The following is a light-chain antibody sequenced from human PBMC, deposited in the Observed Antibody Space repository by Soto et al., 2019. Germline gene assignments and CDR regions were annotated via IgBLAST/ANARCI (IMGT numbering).Light chain of an antibody. CDR3: SADTARSTLV. CDR2: EVR. Sequence: QSVLTQPASVSGSAGQSITISCSGTMRDVGAYNLVSWYQQHPGTAPKLIIYEVRNRPSGISSRFSGPRSGNTASLTISGLQSADEGDYYCSADTARSTLVFGGGTKVTVL. CDR1: MRDVGAYNL. J-gene: IGLJ3*02. V-gene: IGLV2-14*01.